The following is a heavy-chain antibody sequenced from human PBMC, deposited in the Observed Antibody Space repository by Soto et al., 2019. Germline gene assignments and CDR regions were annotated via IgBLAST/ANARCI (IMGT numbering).Heavy chain of an antibody. CDR2: INPNSGGT. CDR1: GYTFTGYY. J-gene: IGHJ6*02. D-gene: IGHD6-6*01. V-gene: IGHV1-2*04. Sequence: ASVKVSCKASGYTFTGYYMHWVRQAPGQGLEWMGWINPNSGGTNYAQKFQGWVTMTRDTSISTAYMELSRLRSDDTAVYYCARGAARPGYYYYYGMDVWGQGTTVTSP. CDR3: ARGAARPGYYYYYGMDV.